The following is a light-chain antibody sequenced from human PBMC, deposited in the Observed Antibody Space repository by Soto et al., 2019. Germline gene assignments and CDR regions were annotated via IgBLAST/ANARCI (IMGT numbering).Light chain of an antibody. V-gene: IGKV3-20*01. CDR3: QHYGSSPLFT. J-gene: IGKJ3*01. CDR1: QSVSSIY. Sequence: EIVLTQSPGTLSLSPGERATLSCRASQSVSSIYLAWYQQKPGQAPRLLIYGASSRATGIPDRFSGSGSGTDFTLTISRLEPEDFAVYYCQHYGSSPLFTFGPGTKVDIK. CDR2: GAS.